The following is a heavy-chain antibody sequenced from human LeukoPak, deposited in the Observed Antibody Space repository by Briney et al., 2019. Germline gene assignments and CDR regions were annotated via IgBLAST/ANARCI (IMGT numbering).Heavy chain of an antibody. CDR1: GGSISSHY. V-gene: IGHV4-59*11. Sequence: SETLSLTSTVSGGSISSHYWSWVRQPPGKGLEWIGYIYYSGRTKYNPALESRVTISAGTSKNQFSLKLTSVTAADTAVYYCARDLALLEYSGYDFGYWGQGTLVTVSS. D-gene: IGHD5-12*01. CDR2: IYYSGRT. J-gene: IGHJ4*02. CDR3: ARDLALLEYSGYDFGY.